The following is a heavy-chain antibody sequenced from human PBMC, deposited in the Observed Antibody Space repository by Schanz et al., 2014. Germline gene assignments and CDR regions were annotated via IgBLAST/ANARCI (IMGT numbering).Heavy chain of an antibody. D-gene: IGHD3-22*01. J-gene: IGHJ4*02. CDR3: ARDYYDSSGYYYFAY. CDR1: GGTFSSYA. Sequence: QVQLVQSGAEVKKPGSPVKVSCKSSGGTFSSYAISWVRQAPGQGLEWMGRIIPILGIATYAQKFQGRLTITADKSTSTAYMELSSLRSEDTAMYYCARDYYDSSGYYYFAYWGQGTLVTVSS. CDR2: IIPILGIA. V-gene: IGHV1-69*04.